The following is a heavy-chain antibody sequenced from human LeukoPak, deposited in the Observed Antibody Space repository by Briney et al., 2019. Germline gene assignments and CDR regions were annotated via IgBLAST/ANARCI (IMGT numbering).Heavy chain of an antibody. D-gene: IGHD6-25*01. J-gene: IGHJ4*02. CDR3: ARAGGVKTAALDLDY. CDR1: GGSISSAGYS. CDR2: IYHGGST. Sequence: SETLSLTCAVSGGSISSAGYSWSWIRQPPGQGLEWIGYIYHGGSTYYNPSLKSRVTISRDTSKNQFSLKLTSVTTADTAVYYCARAGGVKTAALDLDYWGQGTLVTVSS. V-gene: IGHV4-30-2*01.